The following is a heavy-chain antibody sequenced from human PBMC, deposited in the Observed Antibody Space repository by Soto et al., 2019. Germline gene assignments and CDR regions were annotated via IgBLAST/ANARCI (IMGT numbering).Heavy chain of an antibody. Sequence: QEQLVESGGGVVQPGRSLRLSCATSGFIFSSFALHWVRQAPGKGLERVAAISHDGRRTHYADSVKGRFTISRDNSKNSQYLQMTRLRAEDTAMYYCATTYDTLSGFCLSIAYWGLGTLVTVSS. CDR2: ISHDGRRT. CDR1: GFIFSSFA. J-gene: IGHJ4*02. CDR3: ATTYDTLSGFCLSIAY. V-gene: IGHV3-30*04. D-gene: IGHD3-9*01.